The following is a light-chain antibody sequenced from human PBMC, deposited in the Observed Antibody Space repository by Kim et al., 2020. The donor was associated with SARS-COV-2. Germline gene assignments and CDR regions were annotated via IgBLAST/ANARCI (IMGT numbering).Light chain of an antibody. CDR2: AAS. Sequence: DIQMTQSPSSVSASVGDRLTITCRASQGIGTWLAWYQQQPGKAPKLLIYAASSLQSGVPSRFSGSGSGTDFTLTINSLQPEDFATYYCQQANSFPLTFGGGTKLEI. V-gene: IGKV1-12*01. J-gene: IGKJ4*01. CDR3: QQANSFPLT. CDR1: QGIGTW.